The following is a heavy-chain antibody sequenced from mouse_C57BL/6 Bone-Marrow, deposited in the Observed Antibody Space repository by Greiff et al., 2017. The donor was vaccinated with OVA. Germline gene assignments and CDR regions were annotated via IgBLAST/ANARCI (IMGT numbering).Heavy chain of an antibody. D-gene: IGHD2-1*01. J-gene: IGHJ4*01. CDR1: GFTFSSYA. V-gene: IGHV5-9-1*02. CDR2: ISSGGDYI. Sequence: EVKLVESGEGLVKPGGSLKLSCAASGFTFSSYAMSLVRQTPEKRLEWVAYISSGGDYIYYADTVKGRFTNSRDNARNTLYLQMSSLKSEDTAMYYCTRLLDAMDYWGQGTSVTVSS. CDR3: TRLLDAMDY.